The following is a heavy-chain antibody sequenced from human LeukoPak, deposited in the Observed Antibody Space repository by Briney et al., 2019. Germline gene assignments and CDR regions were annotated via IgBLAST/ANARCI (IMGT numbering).Heavy chain of an antibody. J-gene: IGHJ4*02. V-gene: IGHV3-53*01. D-gene: IGHD6-25*01. Sequence: PGGSLRLSCAASGFTVSSNYMSWVRQARGKGLECFSFFYIGLSTYYPDSVKRPFTISRDNSKHTLYLQMNSLRADDTAVYYCARSRIAPVTIDYCGQGTLVTVSS. CDR3: ARSRIAPVTIDY. CDR2: FYIGLST. CDR1: GFTVSSNY.